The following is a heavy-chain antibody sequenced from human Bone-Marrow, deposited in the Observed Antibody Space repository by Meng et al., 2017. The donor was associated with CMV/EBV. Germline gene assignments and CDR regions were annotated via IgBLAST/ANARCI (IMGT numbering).Heavy chain of an antibody. CDR3: ARDRRAFDFWTGDYKTYYYGMDV. V-gene: IGHV1-2*02. CDR2: INPNSGGT. D-gene: IGHD3/OR15-3a*01. CDR1: GYTLSGDY. Sequence: ASVKVSCKASGYTLSGDYMHWVRQAPGQGLEWMGWINPNSGGTKYAQKFQGRVTMTRDTSISTAYMELSRLRSDDTAVYYCARDRRAFDFWTGDYKTYYYGMDVWGQGTTVTVSS. J-gene: IGHJ6*02.